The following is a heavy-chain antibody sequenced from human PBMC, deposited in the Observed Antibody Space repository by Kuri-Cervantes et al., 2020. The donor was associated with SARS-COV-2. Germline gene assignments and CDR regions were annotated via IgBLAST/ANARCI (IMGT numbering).Heavy chain of an antibody. CDR3: AKPSRTAMVTGTYYFDY. Sequence: SCAASGFTFDDYTMHWVRQAPGKGLEWVSLISWDGGSTYYADSVKGRFTISRDNSKNSLYLQMNSPRTEDTALYYCAKPSRTAMVTGTYYFDYWGQGTLVTVSS. J-gene: IGHJ4*02. V-gene: IGHV3-43*01. D-gene: IGHD5-18*01. CDR2: ISWDGGST. CDR1: GFTFDDYT.